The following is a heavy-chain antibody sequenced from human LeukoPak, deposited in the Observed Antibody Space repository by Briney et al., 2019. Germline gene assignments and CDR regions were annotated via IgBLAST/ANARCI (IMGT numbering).Heavy chain of an antibody. CDR1: GFTFSSYW. CDR2: IKKDGSEK. D-gene: IGHD6-13*01. J-gene: IGHJ6*03. CDR3: AREGIGIAAAGAYYYYYYMDV. Sequence: PGGSLRLSCAASGFTFSSYWMSWIRQAPGKGLEWVANIKKDGSEKYYVDSVKGRFTISRDNAKNSLYLQMNSLRAEDTAVCYCAREGIGIAAAGAYYYYYYMDVWGKGTTVTVSS. V-gene: IGHV3-7*01.